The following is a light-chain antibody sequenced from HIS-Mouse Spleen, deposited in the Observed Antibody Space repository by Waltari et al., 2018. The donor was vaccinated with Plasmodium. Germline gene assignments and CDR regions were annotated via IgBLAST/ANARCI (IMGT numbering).Light chain of an antibody. CDR2: QDS. V-gene: IGLV3-1*01. CDR3: QAWDSSTVV. CDR1: KLGDNY. J-gene: IGLJ2*01. Sequence: SYELTQPPSVSVSPGQTASITCPGAKLGDNYACWYQQKPGQSHVLVIDQDSKRPSGIRERLSGSNSGNTATLTIGGTQAMDEADYYCQAWDSSTVVFGGGTKLTVL.